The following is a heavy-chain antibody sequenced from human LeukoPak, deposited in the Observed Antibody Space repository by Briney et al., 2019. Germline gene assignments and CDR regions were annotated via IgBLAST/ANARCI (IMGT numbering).Heavy chain of an antibody. CDR2: IWYDGSNK. V-gene: IGHV3-33*01. J-gene: IGHJ4*02. D-gene: IGHD1-26*01. CDR1: GFTFSSYG. CDR3: ARVGYRGTYTDFDY. Sequence: GGSLRLSCAASGFTFSSYGMHCVRQAPGKGLEWVAVIWYDGSNKYYADSVKGRFTISRDNAKNSLYLQMNGLRVEDTAVYYCARVGYRGTYTDFDYWGQGTLVTVSS.